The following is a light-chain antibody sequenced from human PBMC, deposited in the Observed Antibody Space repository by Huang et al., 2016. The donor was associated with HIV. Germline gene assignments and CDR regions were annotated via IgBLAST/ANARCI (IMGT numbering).Light chain of an antibody. CDR1: QSLLHTDGKTS. V-gene: IGKV2-29*02. CDR3: MQGIHLPFT. Sequence: DIVMTQTPLSLSVIPGQPASISCTSSQSLLHTDGKTSLYWYLQKPGQSPHLLFYERSRRLSGVQDRFRGSGSGTDFTLKISRVEAEDVGVYYCMQGIHLPFTFGPGTKVDIK. J-gene: IGKJ3*01. CDR2: ERS.